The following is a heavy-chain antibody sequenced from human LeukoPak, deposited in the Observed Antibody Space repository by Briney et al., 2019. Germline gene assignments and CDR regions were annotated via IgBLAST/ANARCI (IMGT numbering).Heavy chain of an antibody. Sequence: ASVKVSCKASGYTFTSYYMHWMRQAPGQGLEWMGIINPSGGSTSYAQKFQGRVTMTRDTSTSTVYMELSSLRSEDTAVYYCARESTGDLPTDWGQGTLVTVSS. CDR2: INPSGGST. J-gene: IGHJ4*02. D-gene: IGHD7-27*01. CDR3: ARESTGDLPTD. CDR1: GYTFTSYY. V-gene: IGHV1-46*01.